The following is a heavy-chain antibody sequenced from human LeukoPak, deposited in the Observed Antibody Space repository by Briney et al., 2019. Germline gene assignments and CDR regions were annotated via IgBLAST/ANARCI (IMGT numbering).Heavy chain of an antibody. Sequence: GASVKVSCKASGYTFTGYYLNWVRQAPGQGLEWMGRINPNSGGTNSGQKFQGRVTMTRDTSISTAYLELSSLTVDDTAVYYCARVDATSLAVHYWGQGTLVTVSS. D-gene: IGHD5-24*01. J-gene: IGHJ4*02. CDR2: INPNSGGT. V-gene: IGHV1-2*02. CDR1: GYTFTGYY. CDR3: ARVDATSLAVHY.